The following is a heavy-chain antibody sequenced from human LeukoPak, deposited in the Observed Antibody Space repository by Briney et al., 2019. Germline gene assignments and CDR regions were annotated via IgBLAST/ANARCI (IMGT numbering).Heavy chain of an antibody. CDR2: ISGSGGST. CDR3: AHSSGWYEPFDY. D-gene: IGHD6-19*01. CDR1: GFTFSSYA. J-gene: IGHJ4*02. V-gene: IGHV3-23*01. Sequence: GGSLRLSCAAPGFTFSSYAMSWVRQAPGKGLEWVSAISGSGGSTYYADSVKGRFTISRDNSKNTLYLQMNSLRAEDTAVYYCAHSSGWYEPFDYWGQGTLVTVSS.